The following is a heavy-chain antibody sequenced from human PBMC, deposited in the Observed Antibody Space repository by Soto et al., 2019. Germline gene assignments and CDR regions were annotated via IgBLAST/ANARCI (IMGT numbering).Heavy chain of an antibody. D-gene: IGHD4-17*01. V-gene: IGHV4-31*03. CDR2: IYYSGST. CDR3: AKAKNYCDYVL. J-gene: IGHJ4*02. CDR1: GGSIYSGGYY. Sequence: QVQLQESGPGLVRPSQTLSLTCSVSGGSIYSGGYYLSWIRQHPGKGLEWIGYIYYSGSTYYNPSLKSRVTISADTSKNQFSLTVSSVTAADTAVYYCAKAKNYCDYVLWGQGTLVTVSS.